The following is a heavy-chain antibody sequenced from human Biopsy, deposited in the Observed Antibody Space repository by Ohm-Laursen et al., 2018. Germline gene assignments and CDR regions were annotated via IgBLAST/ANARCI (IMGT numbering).Heavy chain of an antibody. D-gene: IGHD5-12*01. V-gene: IGHV4-31*03. CDR1: GVSINGGRYY. CDR2: IFYSANT. CDR3: ARLGSGDYFPTFFDF. Sequence: PSQTLSLTCTVSGVSINGGRYYWNWIRHRPGKGLEWIGNIFYSANTYYNPSLKSRVTISVDTSKNQFSLKLSSVTAADTAVYYCARLGSGDYFPTFFDFWGQGALVTVSS. J-gene: IGHJ4*02.